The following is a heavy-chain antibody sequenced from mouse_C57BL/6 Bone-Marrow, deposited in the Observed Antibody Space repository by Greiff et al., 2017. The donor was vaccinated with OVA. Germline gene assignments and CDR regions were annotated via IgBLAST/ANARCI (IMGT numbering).Heavy chain of an antibody. CDR1: GYTFTSYW. Sequence: QVQLQQPGAELVRPGSSVKLSCKASGYTFTSYWMHWVKQRPIQGLEWIGNIDPSDSETHYNQKFKDKATLTVDKSSSTAYMQLSSLTSEDSAVYYCARLTTVVATDAMDYWGQGTSVTVSS. D-gene: IGHD1-1*01. V-gene: IGHV1-52*01. CDR2: IDPSDSET. J-gene: IGHJ4*01. CDR3: ARLTTVVATDAMDY.